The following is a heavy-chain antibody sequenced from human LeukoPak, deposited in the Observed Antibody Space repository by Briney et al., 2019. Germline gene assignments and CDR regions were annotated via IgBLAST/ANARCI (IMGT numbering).Heavy chain of an antibody. J-gene: IGHJ4*02. D-gene: IGHD3-22*01. CDR2: IWYDGSNK. Sequence: GGSLRLSCAASGFTFSSYGMHWVRQAPGKGLEWVAVIWYDGSNKYYADSVKGRLTISRDNSKNTLYLQMNSLRAEDTAVYYCARGRTVITTFSLGYWGQGTLVTVSS. CDR1: GFTFSSYG. CDR3: ARGRTVITTFSLGY. V-gene: IGHV3-33*01.